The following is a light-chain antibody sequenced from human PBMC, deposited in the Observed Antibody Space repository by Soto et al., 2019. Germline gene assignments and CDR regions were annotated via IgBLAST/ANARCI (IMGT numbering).Light chain of an antibody. Sequence: EIVLTQSPGNLSLSAGERATLSCRASQRISTSYLAWYQQKPGRAPRVLVYGTSTRATGIPSRFSGSGSGTDFTLTISRLEPEDFAVYYCQQYGDSPFTFGPGTKVDIK. CDR1: QRISTSY. CDR3: QQYGDSPFT. V-gene: IGKV3-20*01. CDR2: GTS. J-gene: IGKJ3*01.